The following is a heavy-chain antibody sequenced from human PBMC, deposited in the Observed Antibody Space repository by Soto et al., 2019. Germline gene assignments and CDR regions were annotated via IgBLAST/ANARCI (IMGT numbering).Heavy chain of an antibody. CDR1: GFTFSSYA. D-gene: IGHD4-17*01. CDR3: ASQDYGYY. V-gene: IGHV3-30-3*01. Sequence: QVQLVESGGGVVQPGRSLRLSCAASGFTFSSYAMHWVRQATGKGLEWVAFISYDGSNKYYADSVKGRFTISRDNSKNALYLQMNSLRAEDTAVYYCASQDYGYYWGQGTLVTVSS. CDR2: ISYDGSNK. J-gene: IGHJ4*02.